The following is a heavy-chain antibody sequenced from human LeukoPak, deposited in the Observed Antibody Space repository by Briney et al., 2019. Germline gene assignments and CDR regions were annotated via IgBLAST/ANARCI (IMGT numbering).Heavy chain of an antibody. CDR1: GFTFSSYS. J-gene: IGHJ4*02. Sequence: GGSLRLSCAASGFTFSSYSMIWVRQAPGKGVVWVSSISSSSSYIYYADSVKGRFTISRDNAKNSLYLQVNSLRAEDTAVYYCAREIALAGLNDYWGQGTLVTVSS. CDR2: ISSSSSYI. CDR3: AREIALAGLNDY. V-gene: IGHV3-21*01. D-gene: IGHD6-19*01.